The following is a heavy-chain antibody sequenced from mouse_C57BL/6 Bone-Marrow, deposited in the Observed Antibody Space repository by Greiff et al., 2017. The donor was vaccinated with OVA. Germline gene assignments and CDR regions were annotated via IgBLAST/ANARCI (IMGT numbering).Heavy chain of an antibody. J-gene: IGHJ4*01. V-gene: IGHV5-9-1*02. CDR1: GFTFSSYA. CDR2: ISSGGDYI. D-gene: IGHD2-3*01. CDR3: TRDDPTGCYAMDY. Sequence: EVQLKESGEGLVKPGGSLKLSCAASGFTFSSYAMSWVRQTPEKRLEWVAYISSGGDYIYYADTVKGRFTISRDNARNTLYLQMSSLKSEDTAMYYCTRDDPTGCYAMDYWGQGTSVTVSS.